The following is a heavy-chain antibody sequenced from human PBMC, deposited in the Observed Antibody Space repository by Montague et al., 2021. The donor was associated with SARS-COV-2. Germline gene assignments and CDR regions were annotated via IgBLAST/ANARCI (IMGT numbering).Heavy chain of an antibody. V-gene: IGHV4-34*01. Sequence: SETLSLTCAVHGGSFSTYSWNWIRQPPGKGLEWIGEIHHGGSTNYNPSLKSRVTISADTSKNQSSLKLTSVAAADTAVYYCARLGDGVVPSPILGVVPYYSYYYMDVWGKGTTVTVSS. CDR3: ARLGDGVVPSPILGVVPYYSYYYMDV. D-gene: IGHD2-2*02. CDR2: IHHGGST. J-gene: IGHJ6*03. CDR1: GGSFSTYS.